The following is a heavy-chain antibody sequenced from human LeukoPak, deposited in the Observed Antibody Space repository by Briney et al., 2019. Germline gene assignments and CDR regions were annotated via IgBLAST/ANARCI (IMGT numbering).Heavy chain of an antibody. J-gene: IGHJ6*02. D-gene: IGHD1-26*01. CDR3: ARDWDGPGNYGMDV. Sequence: VKVSCKASGYTFTSYGISWVRQAPGQGLEWMGWISAYNGNTNYAQKLQGRVTMTTDTSTSTAYMELRSLRSDDTAVYYCARDWDGPGNYGMDVWGQGTTVTVSS. CDR2: ISAYNGNT. V-gene: IGHV1-18*01. CDR1: GYTFTSYG.